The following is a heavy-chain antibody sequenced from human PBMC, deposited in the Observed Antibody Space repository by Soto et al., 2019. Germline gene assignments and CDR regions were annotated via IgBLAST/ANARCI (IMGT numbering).Heavy chain of an antibody. D-gene: IGHD5-12*01. CDR3: ARWPYSGYDQAPAWFDY. Sequence: SETLSLTCTVSGGSISSYYWSWIRQPPGKGLEWFGYIYYSGSTNYNPSLKSRVTISVDTSKNQFSLKLSSVTAADTAVYYCARWPYSGYDQAPAWFDYWGQGTLVTVS. J-gene: IGHJ4*02. CDR1: GGSISSYY. CDR2: IYYSGST. V-gene: IGHV4-59*01.